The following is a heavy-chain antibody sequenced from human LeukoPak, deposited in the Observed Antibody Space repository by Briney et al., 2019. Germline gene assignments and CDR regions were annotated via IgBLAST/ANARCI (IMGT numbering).Heavy chain of an antibody. CDR1: GFAVSDNY. Sequence: GGSLRLSCAASGFAVSDNYMSWVRQAPGRGLEWVSLVYSDGSTYYADSVKGRFTISRDNAKNTLYLQMNSLRAEDTAVYYCAKGSSGSYSLDAFDIWGQGTMVTVSS. CDR2: VYSDGST. D-gene: IGHD1-26*01. V-gene: IGHV3-53*01. CDR3: AKGSSGSYSLDAFDI. J-gene: IGHJ3*02.